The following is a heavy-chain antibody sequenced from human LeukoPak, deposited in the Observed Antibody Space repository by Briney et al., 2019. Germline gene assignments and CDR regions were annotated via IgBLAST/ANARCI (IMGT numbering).Heavy chain of an antibody. CDR1: GYTFSGYR. D-gene: IGHD1-1*01. CDR3: ARENWYSDY. Sequence: GASVKVSCKASGYTFSGYRLHWVRQAHGQGLEWMGLVNPNSGDTNYHQNFQGGVTMIRDTSISTVYMELNRLTSDDTAVYYCARENWYSDYWGQGTLVTVSS. V-gene: IGHV1-2*02. J-gene: IGHJ4*02. CDR2: VNPNSGDT.